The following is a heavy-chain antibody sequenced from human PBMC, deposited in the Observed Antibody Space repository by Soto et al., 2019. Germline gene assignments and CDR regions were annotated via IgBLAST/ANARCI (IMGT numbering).Heavy chain of an antibody. V-gene: IGHV1-69*01. D-gene: IGHD3-10*01. CDR1: GGAFSSYA. CDR2: NLPLVNIS. CDR3: AKRRLGYGSWYFDL. J-gene: IGHJ2*01. Sequence: QVQLVQSGAEVKKPGSSVKVSCKASGGAFSSYAISWVRQAPGQGLEWMGGNLPLVNISNYAQQFQGRVTTTAEEPTSTGYMDLSDLTSEDRAVYYGAKRRLGYGSWYFDLWGRGTLITVSS.